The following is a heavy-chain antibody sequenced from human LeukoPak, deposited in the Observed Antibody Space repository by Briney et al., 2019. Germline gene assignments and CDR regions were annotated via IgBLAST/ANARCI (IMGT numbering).Heavy chain of an antibody. CDR3: ARVRSDYSSSSPPDY. V-gene: IGHV3-74*01. D-gene: IGHD6-6*01. Sequence: GGSLRLSCAASGFTFSAYWMHWVRQAPGKGLVWVSRIDNGGTTTLYADSVRGRFTISRDNAKNTLYLQMNSLRAGDTAIYFCARVRSDYSSSSPPDYWGQGTPVTVSS. CDR2: IDNGGTTT. CDR1: GFTFSAYW. J-gene: IGHJ4*02.